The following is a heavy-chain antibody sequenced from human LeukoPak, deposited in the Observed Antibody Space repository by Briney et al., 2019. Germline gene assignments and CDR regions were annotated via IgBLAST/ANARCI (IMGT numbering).Heavy chain of an antibody. CDR1: GFTFGDYA. V-gene: IGHV3-49*04. D-gene: IGHD1-26*01. CDR2: IRSRPYGGTT. J-gene: IGHJ4*02. Sequence: GGSLRLSCTASGFTFGDYAMSWVRQAPGKGLEWVGFIRSRPYGGTTEYAASVKGRFTISRDDSKSIAFLQMNSLKTEDTAVYYCTSDRVGATSPSDYWGQGALVTVSS. CDR3: TSDRVGATSPSDY.